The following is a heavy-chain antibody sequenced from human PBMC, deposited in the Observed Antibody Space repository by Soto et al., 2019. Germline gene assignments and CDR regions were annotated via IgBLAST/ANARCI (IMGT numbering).Heavy chain of an antibody. J-gene: IGHJ6*02. D-gene: IGHD2-15*01. CDR1: GCTFSSYA. CDR2: IIPIFGTA. CDR3: ASTGYCSGGSCYPVSYYGMDV. Sequence: GASVKVSCKASGCTFSSYAISWVRQAPGQGLEWMGGIIPIFGTANYAQKFQGRVTITADESTSTAYMELSSLRSEDTAVYYCASTGYCSGGSCYPVSYYGMDVWGQGTTVTVSS. V-gene: IGHV1-69*13.